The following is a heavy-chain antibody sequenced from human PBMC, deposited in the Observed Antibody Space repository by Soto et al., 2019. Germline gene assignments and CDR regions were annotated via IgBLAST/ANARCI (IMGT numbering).Heavy chain of an antibody. CDR3: AKDPPITGSVYYFDY. D-gene: IGHD1-20*01. V-gene: IGHV3-73*01. CDR1: GFTFSGSA. CDR2: IRSKANSYAT. Sequence: GGSLRLSCAASGFTFSGSAMHWVRQASGKGLEWVGRIRSKANSYATAYAASVKGRFTISRDNSKNTLYLQMNSLRAEDTAVYYCAKDPPITGSVYYFDYWGQGTLVTVSS. J-gene: IGHJ4*02.